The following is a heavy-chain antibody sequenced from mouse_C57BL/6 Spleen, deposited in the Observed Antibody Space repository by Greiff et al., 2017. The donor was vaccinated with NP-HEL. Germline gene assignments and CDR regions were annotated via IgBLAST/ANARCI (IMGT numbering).Heavy chain of an antibody. CDR1: GYSITSGYY. V-gene: IGHV3-6*01. CDR2: ISYDGSN. Sequence: ESGPGLVKPSQSLSLTCSVTGYSITSGYYWNWIRQFPGNKLEWMGYISYDGSNNYNPSLKNRISITRDTSKNQFFLKLNSVTTEDTATYYCARRGYYGSSYGAYWGQGTLVTVSA. D-gene: IGHD1-1*01. J-gene: IGHJ3*01. CDR3: ARRGYYGSSYGAY.